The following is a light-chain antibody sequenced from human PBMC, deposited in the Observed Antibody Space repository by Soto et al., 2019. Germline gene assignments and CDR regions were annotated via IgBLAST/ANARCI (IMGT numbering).Light chain of an antibody. CDR1: QNIRGNE. CDR3: QDYGTSHPWT. J-gene: IGKJ1*01. CDR2: GGS. Sequence: EVVLTQSPGALSLSPGEGVTLSCRASQNIRGNELAWYRQKRGQAPRLLIYGGSSRAEGIPDRFSGRGTGTNFTLTISRLEPEDSAVYYCQDYGTSHPWTFGQGTTLEIK. V-gene: IGKV3-20*01.